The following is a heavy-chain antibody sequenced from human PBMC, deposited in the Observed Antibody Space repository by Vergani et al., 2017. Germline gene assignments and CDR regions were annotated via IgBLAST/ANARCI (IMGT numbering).Heavy chain of an antibody. D-gene: IGHD4-23*01. CDR2: IYYSWST. J-gene: IGHJ5*02. V-gene: IGHV4-39*01. CDR1: GGSISSSSYY. Sequence: QLQLQESGPGLVKPSETLSLTCTVSGGSISSSSYYWGWIRQPPGKGLEWIGSIYYSWSTYYNPSLKSRVTISVDTSKNQFSLKLSSVTAADTAVYYCARRIYGGNSGATNWFDPWGQGTLVTVSS. CDR3: ARRIYGGNSGATNWFDP.